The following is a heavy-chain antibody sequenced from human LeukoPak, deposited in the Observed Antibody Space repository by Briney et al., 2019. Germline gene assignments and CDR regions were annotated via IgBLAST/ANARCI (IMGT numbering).Heavy chain of an antibody. CDR3: ARDRDGYNLEYYYYYGMDV. D-gene: IGHD5-24*01. Sequence: PSETLSLTCTVSGGSISSSSYYWGWIRQPPGKGLEWIGSMYYSGSTYYNPSLKSRVTISVDTSKNQFSLKLSSVTAADTAVYYCARDRDGYNLEYYYYYGMDVWGQGTTVTVSS. CDR2: MYYSGST. V-gene: IGHV4-39*07. J-gene: IGHJ6*02. CDR1: GGSISSSSYY.